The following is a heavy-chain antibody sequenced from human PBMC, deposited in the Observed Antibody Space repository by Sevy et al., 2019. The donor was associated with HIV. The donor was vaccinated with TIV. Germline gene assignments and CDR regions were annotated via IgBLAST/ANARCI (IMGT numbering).Heavy chain of an antibody. J-gene: IGHJ4*02. D-gene: IGHD1-7*01. CDR2: ITYDGGDK. Sequence: GGSLRLSCAASGFTFRSSGIHWVRQAPGKGLEWVAVITYDGGDKCYLDSVKGRFTISRDNSKNTLFLQMNRLKTEDTAIYYCANTPGEELDYWGQGTLVTVSS. CDR1: GFTFRSSG. CDR3: ANTPGEELDY. V-gene: IGHV3-30*18.